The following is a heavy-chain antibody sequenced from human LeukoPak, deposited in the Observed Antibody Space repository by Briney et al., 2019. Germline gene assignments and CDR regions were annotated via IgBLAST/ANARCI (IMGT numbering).Heavy chain of an antibody. CDR1: GGSISSSSYY. J-gene: IGHJ4*02. V-gene: IGHV4-39*07. Sequence: PSETLSLTCTVSGGSISSSSYYWGWIRQPPGKGLEWIGSIYYSGSTYYNPSLKSRVTISVDTSKDQFSLKLSSVTAADTAVYYCARVFSGSYFMVGYFDYWGQGTLVTVSS. CDR3: ARVFSGSYFMVGYFDY. CDR2: IYYSGST. D-gene: IGHD1-26*01.